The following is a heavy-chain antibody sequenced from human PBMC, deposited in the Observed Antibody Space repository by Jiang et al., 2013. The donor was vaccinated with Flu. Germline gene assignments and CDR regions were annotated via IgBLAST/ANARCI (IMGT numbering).Heavy chain of an antibody. D-gene: IGHD3-22*01. J-gene: IGHJ4*02. CDR3: ARGRRAVGYYDGVRLCYFDY. Sequence: SRVTISVDTSKNQFSLKLSSVTAADTAVYYCARGRRAVGYYDGVRLCYFDYWGQGTLVTVSS. V-gene: IGHV4-34*01.